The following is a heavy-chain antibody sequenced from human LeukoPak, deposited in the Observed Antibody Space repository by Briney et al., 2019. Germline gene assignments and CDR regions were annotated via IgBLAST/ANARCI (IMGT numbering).Heavy chain of an antibody. D-gene: IGHD5-18*01. V-gene: IGHV3-53*01. CDR3: ARDRGYSYGYSYYFEN. CDR2: IYSDGAT. J-gene: IGHJ4*02. CDR1: GFTVSTNY. Sequence: GGSLRLSCSAYGFTVSTNYMRWVRRAPGRGLEWDPVIYSDGATFSADSVKGRFTISRDNSRDTLYLQMNSLRAEDTAVYYCARDRGYSYGYSYYFENWGQGTLVTVSS.